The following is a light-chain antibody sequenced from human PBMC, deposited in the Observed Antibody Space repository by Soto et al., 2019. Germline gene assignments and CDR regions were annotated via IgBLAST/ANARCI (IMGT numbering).Light chain of an antibody. V-gene: IGLV2-14*01. CDR1: SSDVGGYNY. Sequence: QSALTQPASVSGSPGQSITISCTGTSSDVGGYNYVSWYQQHPGKAPKLLIFEVGNRPSGVSNRFSGSKSDNTASLTISGLQAEDEADYYCSSYTSSSTAVFGGGTQLTVL. CDR3: SSYTSSSTAV. J-gene: IGLJ7*01. CDR2: EVG.